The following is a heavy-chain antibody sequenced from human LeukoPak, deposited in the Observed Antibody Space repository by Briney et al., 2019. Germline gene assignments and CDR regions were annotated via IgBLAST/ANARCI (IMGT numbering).Heavy chain of an antibody. V-gene: IGHV3-23*01. CDR2: ISGSGGST. D-gene: IGHD1-26*01. CDR3: AKEVGGWPTHAFDY. CDR1: GFTFSTYA. Sequence: GGSLRLSCSTSGFTFSTYAMSWVRQAPGRGLEWASTISGSGGSTYYADSVKGRFTISRDNSKNTLCLQMNSLRAEDTAVYYCAKEVGGWPTHAFDYWGQGPLVTVSS. J-gene: IGHJ4*02.